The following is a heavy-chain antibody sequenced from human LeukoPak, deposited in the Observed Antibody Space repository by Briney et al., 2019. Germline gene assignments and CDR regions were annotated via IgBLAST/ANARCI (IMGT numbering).Heavy chain of an antibody. Sequence: PSETLSLTCTVSGGSISSYYWSGIRQPPGKGLEWIGYIYYSGSINYNPSLKSRVIISVDKSKNQFSLKLTSVTAADTAVYYCAKEVVGPWGQGTLVTVSS. CDR2: IYYSGSI. CDR3: AKEVVGP. J-gene: IGHJ5*02. D-gene: IGHD1-26*01. V-gene: IGHV4-59*01. CDR1: GGSISSYY.